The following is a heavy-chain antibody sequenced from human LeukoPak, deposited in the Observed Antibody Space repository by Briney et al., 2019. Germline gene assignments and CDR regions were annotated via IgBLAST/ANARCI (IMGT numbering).Heavy chain of an antibody. CDR3: ACYSVLGRTFDC. V-gene: IGHV4-59*01. D-gene: IGHD4-11*01. CDR2: VHHSFSS. Sequence: SETLSLTCAVSGASMNDYYWSWIRQTPGKGLEWIGHVHHSFSSNFSPSLKSRVTMSMDTLKSQFSLRVTSVTAADTAVYYCACYSVLGRTFDCWGQGTQVTVSS. CDR1: GASMNDYY. J-gene: IGHJ4*02.